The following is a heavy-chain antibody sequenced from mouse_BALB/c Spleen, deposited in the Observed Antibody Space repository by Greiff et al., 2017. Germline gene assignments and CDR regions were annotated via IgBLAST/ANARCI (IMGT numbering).Heavy chain of an antibody. CDR2: ISSGGGST. J-gene: IGHJ3*01. Sequence: EVKLVESGGGLVKPGGSLKLSCAASGFAFSSYDMSWVRQTPEKRLEWVAYISSGGGSTYYPDTVKGRFTISRDNAKNTLYLQMSSLKSEDTAMYYCAREDYDYDPFAYWGQGTLVTVSA. V-gene: IGHV5-12-1*01. CDR3: AREDYDYDPFAY. D-gene: IGHD2-4*01. CDR1: GFAFSSYD.